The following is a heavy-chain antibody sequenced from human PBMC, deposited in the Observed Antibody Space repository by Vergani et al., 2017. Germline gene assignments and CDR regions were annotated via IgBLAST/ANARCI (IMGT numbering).Heavy chain of an antibody. J-gene: IGHJ6*02. CDR3: ARGAVDGSGGSCHPDYYYGMDV. Sequence: VQLVESGGGVVQPGRSLRLSCAASGFTFSSYAMHWVRQAPGKGLEWVAVISYDGSNKYYADSVKGRFTISRDNAKNTLYLQMNSLRAEDTAVYYCARGAVDGSGGSCHPDYYYGMDVWGQGTTVTVSS. CDR2: ISYDGSNK. V-gene: IGHV3-30*01. CDR1: GFTFSSYA. D-gene: IGHD2-15*01.